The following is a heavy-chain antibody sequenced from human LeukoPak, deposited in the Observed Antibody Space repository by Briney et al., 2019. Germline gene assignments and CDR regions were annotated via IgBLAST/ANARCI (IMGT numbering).Heavy chain of an antibody. V-gene: IGHV4-39*01. Sequence: SETLSLTCTVSGGSISSSSYYWGWIRQPPGKGLEWIGSIYYSGSTYYNPSLKSRVTISVDTSKNQFSLKLSSVTAADTAVYYCARHDGYSSSWYGARWFDPWGQGTLVTVSS. J-gene: IGHJ5*02. CDR3: ARHDGYSSSWYGARWFDP. CDR1: GGSISSSSYY. D-gene: IGHD6-13*01. CDR2: IYYSGST.